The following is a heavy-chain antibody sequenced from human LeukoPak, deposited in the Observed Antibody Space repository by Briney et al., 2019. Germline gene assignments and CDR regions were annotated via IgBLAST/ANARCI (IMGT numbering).Heavy chain of an antibody. D-gene: IGHD3-10*01. J-gene: IGHJ4*02. Sequence: ASVKVSCKVSGYTLTELSMHWVRQAPGKGLEWMGGFDPEDGETIYAQKFQGRVTMTEDTSTDTAYMELSSLRSEDTAVYYCATQGLSGSYYNIATYFDYWGQRTLVTVSS. CDR1: GYTLTELS. CDR2: FDPEDGET. CDR3: ATQGLSGSYYNIATYFDY. V-gene: IGHV1-24*01.